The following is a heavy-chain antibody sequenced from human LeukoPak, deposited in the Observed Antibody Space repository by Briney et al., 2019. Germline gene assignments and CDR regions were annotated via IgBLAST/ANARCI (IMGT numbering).Heavy chain of an antibody. D-gene: IGHD3-10*01. V-gene: IGHV1-69*13. J-gene: IGHJ6*03. Sequence: SVKVSCKASGGTFSSYAISWVRQAPGQGLEWMGGIIPILGTANSAHKFQGRVTITADESTSTAYMELSSLRSEVTAVYYCARGLWFGELLTYYYYMDVWGKGTTVTVSS. CDR1: GGTFSSYA. CDR3: ARGLWFGELLTYYYYMDV. CDR2: IIPILGTA.